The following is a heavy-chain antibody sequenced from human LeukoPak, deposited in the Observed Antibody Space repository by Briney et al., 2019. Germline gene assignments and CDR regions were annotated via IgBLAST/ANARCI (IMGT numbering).Heavy chain of an antibody. CDR2: INPNTGGT. J-gene: IGHJ6*03. CDR1: GYTFTGYY. V-gene: IGHV1-2*02. CDR3: ARGHGSYYYYMDV. D-gene: IGHD3-10*01. Sequence: ASVKVSCKASGYTFTGYYMHWVRQAPGQGLEWMGWINPNTGGTNYAQKFQGRVTMTRDTSISTAYMELSSLRSDDTAVYYCARGHGSYYYYMDVWGKGTTVTVSS.